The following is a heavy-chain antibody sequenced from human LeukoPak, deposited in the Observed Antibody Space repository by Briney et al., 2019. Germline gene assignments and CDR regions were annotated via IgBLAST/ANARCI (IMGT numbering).Heavy chain of an antibody. CDR1: GFTPSSSY. V-gene: IGHV3-53*01. CDR3: ARVDNSGEGYFDC. CDR2: IYSGGST. J-gene: IGHJ4*02. Sequence: GGSLRLSCAAAGFTPSSSYMGWVRQAPGKGLEWISVIYSGGSTYYPDSVNGRFRISRDNSKNTVYLQMNILSAEDTAMYYCARVDNSGEGYFDCWGQGTLVTVSS. D-gene: IGHD2-2*03.